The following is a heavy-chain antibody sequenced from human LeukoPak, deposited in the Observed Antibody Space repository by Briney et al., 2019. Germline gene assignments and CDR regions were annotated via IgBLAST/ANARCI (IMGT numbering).Heavy chain of an antibody. D-gene: IGHD6-13*01. CDR3: ERGIAAAVDY. CDR2: IYYSGST. Sequence: PSETLSLTCTVSGGSISSYYWSWIRQPPRKGLEWIGYIYYSGSTNYNPSLKSRVTISVDTSKNQFSLKLSSVTAADTAVYYCERGIAAAVDYWGQGTLVTVSS. CDR1: GGSISSYY. V-gene: IGHV4-59*01. J-gene: IGHJ4*02.